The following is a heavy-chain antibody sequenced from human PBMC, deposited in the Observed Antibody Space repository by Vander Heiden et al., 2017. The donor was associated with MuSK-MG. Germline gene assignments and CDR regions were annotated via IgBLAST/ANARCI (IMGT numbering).Heavy chain of an antibody. CDR2: IWDDGSNK. Sequence: QVQLVESGGGVVQPGRSLRLSCAASGFTFSSYGMHWVRQAPGKVLEWVAVIWDDGSNKYYTDSVKGRFTISRDNSKNTLYLQMNSLRAEDTAVYYCAKSQWLGAEYFQYWGQGTLVTVSS. CDR1: GFTFSSYG. V-gene: IGHV3-33*06. CDR3: AKSQWLGAEYFQY. D-gene: IGHD6-19*01. J-gene: IGHJ1*01.